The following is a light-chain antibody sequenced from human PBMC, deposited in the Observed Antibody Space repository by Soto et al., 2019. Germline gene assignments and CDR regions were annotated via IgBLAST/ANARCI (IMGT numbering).Light chain of an antibody. V-gene: IGLV2-14*03. Sequence: HSVLTQPASVSGFPGQSISISCTGTSSDVGAYDYVSWFQQYPGKAPKLMIYDVTDRPSGVSDRFFGSKSGNTASLTISGLQAEDEADYYCSSYTSGSTPYVFGTGTKVTVL. CDR3: SSYTSGSTPYV. J-gene: IGLJ1*01. CDR2: DVT. CDR1: SSDVGAYDY.